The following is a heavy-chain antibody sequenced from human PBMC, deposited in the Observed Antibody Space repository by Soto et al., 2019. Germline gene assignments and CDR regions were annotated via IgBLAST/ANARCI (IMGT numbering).Heavy chain of an antibody. Sequence: HPGGSLRLSCAASGFTVSSNYMSWVRQAPGKGLEWVSVIYSGGSTYYADSVKGRFTISRDNSKNTLYLQMNSLRAEDTAVYYCARPLDYDSSGYYAFGIWGQGTMVTVSS. D-gene: IGHD3-22*01. CDR1: GFTVSSNY. CDR2: IYSGGST. V-gene: IGHV3-53*01. CDR3: ARPLDYDSSGYYAFGI. J-gene: IGHJ3*02.